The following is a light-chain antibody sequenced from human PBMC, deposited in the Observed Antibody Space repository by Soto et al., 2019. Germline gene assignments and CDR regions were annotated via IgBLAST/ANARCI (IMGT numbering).Light chain of an antibody. CDR1: PSPVYSDGNTY. Sequence: DVVVTQSPLSLPVTLGQAASISCRSSPSPVYSDGNTYLNWFQQRPGQSPRRLIYKVSQRDSWVPARFSASGSGTNFTLKISRVEAEDVGVYYCMQPIHWPFTFGQGTRLEIK. CDR3: MQPIHWPFT. CDR2: KVS. J-gene: IGKJ5*01. V-gene: IGKV2-30*01.